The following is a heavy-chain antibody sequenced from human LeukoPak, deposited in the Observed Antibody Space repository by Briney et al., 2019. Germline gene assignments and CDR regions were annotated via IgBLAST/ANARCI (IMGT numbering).Heavy chain of an antibody. CDR2: IYYSGST. CDR3: ARDRDCSSTSCYPSVDY. V-gene: IGHV4-39*02. Sequence: PSETLSLTCTVSGGSISSSSYYWGWIRQPPGKGLEWIGSIYYSGSTYYNPSLKSRVTISVDTSKNQFSLKLSSVTAADTAVYYCARDRDCSSTSCYPSVDYWGQGTLVTVSS. D-gene: IGHD2-2*01. CDR1: GGSISSSSYY. J-gene: IGHJ4*02.